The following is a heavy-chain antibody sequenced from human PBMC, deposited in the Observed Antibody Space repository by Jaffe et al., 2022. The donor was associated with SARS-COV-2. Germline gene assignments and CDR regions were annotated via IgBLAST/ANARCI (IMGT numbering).Heavy chain of an antibody. V-gene: IGHV4-30-2*01. D-gene: IGHD2-21*01. Sequence: QLQLQESGSGLVKSSQTLSLTCTVSGGSISSGSYSWNWVRQPPGKGLEYIGYIYHSGNTYYNPSLASRVTISIDWSNNQFSLNLTSVTAADTAVYFCARGHKGSNWFDPWGLGTLVTVSS. CDR3: ARGHKGSNWFDP. CDR1: GGSISSGSYS. CDR2: IYHSGNT. J-gene: IGHJ5*02.